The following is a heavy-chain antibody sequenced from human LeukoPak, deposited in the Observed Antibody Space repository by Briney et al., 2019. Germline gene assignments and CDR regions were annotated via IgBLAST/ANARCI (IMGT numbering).Heavy chain of an antibody. CDR2: ISGSGDST. CDR1: GFTFSSYA. V-gene: IGHV3-23*01. Sequence: GGSLRLSCAASGFTFSSYAMSWVRQAPGKGLEWVSAISGSGDSTYYADSVKGRFTISRDNSKNTLYLQMNSLRAEDTAVYYCATNYYDSSGYYYRVDYWGQGTLVTVSS. D-gene: IGHD3-22*01. CDR3: ATNYYDSSGYYYRVDY. J-gene: IGHJ4*02.